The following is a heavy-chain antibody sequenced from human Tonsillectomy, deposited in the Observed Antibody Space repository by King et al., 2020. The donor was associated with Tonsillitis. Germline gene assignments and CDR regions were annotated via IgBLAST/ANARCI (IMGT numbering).Heavy chain of an antibody. D-gene: IGHD3-22*01. J-gene: IGHJ4*02. CDR2: ISSASNYI. CDR1: GFTFSTYS. Sequence: VQLVESGGGLVKPGGSLRLSCAASGFTFSTYSMNWVRQAPGKGLEWVSSISSASNYIYYADSVQGRFTISRDNAKDSLYLQMNSLRAEDTAVYYCARGDTSGYDYFDYWGQGTLVTVSS. V-gene: IGHV3-21*01. CDR3: ARGDTSGYDYFDY.